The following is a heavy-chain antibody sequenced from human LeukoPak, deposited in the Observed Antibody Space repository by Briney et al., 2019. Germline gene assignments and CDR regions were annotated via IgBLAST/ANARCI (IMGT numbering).Heavy chain of an antibody. CDR1: GYSISSGYY. Sequence: SETLSLTCAVYGYSISSGYYWGWIRQPPGQGLEWIGTISHSGSAYYNPSLKSRVTISLDTSKNQFSLRLSSVTAADTAVYYCARHPIGTAMVSYFDYRGQGTLVTVSS. D-gene: IGHD5-18*01. J-gene: IGHJ4*02. CDR2: ISHSGSA. CDR3: ARHPIGTAMVSYFDY. V-gene: IGHV4-38-2*01.